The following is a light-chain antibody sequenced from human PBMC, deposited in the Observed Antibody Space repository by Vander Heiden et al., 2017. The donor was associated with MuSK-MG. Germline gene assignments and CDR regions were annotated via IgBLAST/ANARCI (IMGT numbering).Light chain of an antibody. CDR3: QQRNSYPDT. CDR2: TAS. CDR1: QGISNY. V-gene: IGKV1-9*01. Sequence: DIQLTQSPSFLSASVGDRVTVTCRASQGISNYLAWYQQKPGKAPKLLIHTASTLQGGVPSRFSGSGSGTEFTLTISSLQPEDFATYYCQQRNSYPDTFGQGTQLEIK. J-gene: IGKJ5*01.